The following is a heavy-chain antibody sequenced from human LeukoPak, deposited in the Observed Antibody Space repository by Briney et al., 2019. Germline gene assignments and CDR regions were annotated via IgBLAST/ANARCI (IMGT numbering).Heavy chain of an antibody. CDR1: GFTFNSYG. Sequence: GASLRLSCAASGFTFNSYGMNWVRQAPGKGLEWVSLIRCSGGSTYYTDSVKGRFTISRDNSKNTVYLQMNSLRAEDTAVYYCAKGDRSGDDYFDYWGQGTLVTVSS. J-gene: IGHJ4*02. CDR3: AKGDRSGDDYFDY. D-gene: IGHD3-22*01. CDR2: IRCSGGST. V-gene: IGHV3-23*01.